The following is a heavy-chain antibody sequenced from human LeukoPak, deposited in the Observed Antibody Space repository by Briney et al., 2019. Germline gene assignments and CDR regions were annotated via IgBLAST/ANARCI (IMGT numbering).Heavy chain of an antibody. D-gene: IGHD6-13*01. CDR1: GFTFSSYA. J-gene: IGHJ4*02. V-gene: IGHV3-23*01. CDR3: ARETGSTWNAPIDY. CDR2: VSDGGSTK. Sequence: GGSLRLSCAASGFTFSSYAMSWVRQAPGKGLEWISYVSDGGSTKYYADSVKGRFTISRDNDKNSLLLQMDSLRVEDTAIYYCARETGSTWNAPIDYWGQGILVTVSS.